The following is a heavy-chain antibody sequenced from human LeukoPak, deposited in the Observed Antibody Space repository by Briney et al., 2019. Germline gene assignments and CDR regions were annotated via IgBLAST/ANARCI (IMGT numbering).Heavy chain of an antibody. Sequence: GGSLRLSCAASGVTFSNYSMNWVRQAPGKGLEWVSYISSSTSTMYYPDSVKGRFTISRDNAKNSLYLQMNGLRAEDTAVYYCARAGSHRNSGYDYWGQGTLVTVSS. CDR1: GVTFSNYS. CDR2: ISSSTSTM. J-gene: IGHJ4*02. V-gene: IGHV3-48*04. D-gene: IGHD5-12*01. CDR3: ARAGSHRNSGYDY.